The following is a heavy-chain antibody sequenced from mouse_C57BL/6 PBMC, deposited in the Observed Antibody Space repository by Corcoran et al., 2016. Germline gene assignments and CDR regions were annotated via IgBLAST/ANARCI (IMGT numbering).Heavy chain of an antibody. CDR1: GYSFTSYY. V-gene: IGHV1-66*01. Sequence: QVQLQQSGPELVKPGASVKIPCKASGYSFTSYYIHWVKQRPGQGLEWIGWIYPGSGNTKYNEKFKGKATLTADTSSSTAYMQLSSLTSEDSAVYYCARSYDGYYINAMDYWGQGTSVTVSS. CDR3: ARSYDGYYINAMDY. J-gene: IGHJ4*01. D-gene: IGHD2-3*01. CDR2: IYPGSGNT.